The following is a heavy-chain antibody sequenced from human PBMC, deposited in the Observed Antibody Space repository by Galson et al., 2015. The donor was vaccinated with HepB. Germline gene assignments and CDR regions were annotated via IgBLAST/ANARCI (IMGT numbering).Heavy chain of an antibody. Sequence: SLRLSCAASGFTFSSYAMSWVRQAPGKGLEWVSAISGSGGSTYYADSVKGRFTISRDNSKNTLYLQMNSLRAEDTAVYYCAGLIAAAAWGPIDYWGQGTLVTVSS. CDR1: GFTFSSYA. CDR3: AGLIAAAAWGPIDY. V-gene: IGHV3-23*01. CDR2: ISGSGGST. J-gene: IGHJ4*02. D-gene: IGHD6-6*01.